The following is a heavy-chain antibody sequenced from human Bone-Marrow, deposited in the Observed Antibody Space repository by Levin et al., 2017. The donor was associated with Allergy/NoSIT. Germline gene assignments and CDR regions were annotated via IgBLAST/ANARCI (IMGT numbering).Heavy chain of an antibody. J-gene: IGHJ1*01. CDR3: ARHFAESGDYQQLVPDEYFQH. D-gene: IGHD6-13*01. CDR1: GFTFDDYG. Sequence: PGGSLRLSCAASGFTFDDYGMSWVRQAPGKGLEWVSGINWNGGSTGYADSVKGRFTISRDNAKNSLYLQMNSLRAEDTALYYCARHFAESGDYQQLVPDEYFQHWGQGTLVTVSS. CDR2: INWNGGST. V-gene: IGHV3-20*04.